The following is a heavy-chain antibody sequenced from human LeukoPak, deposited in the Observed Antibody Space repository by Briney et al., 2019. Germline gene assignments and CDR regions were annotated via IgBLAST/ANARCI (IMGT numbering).Heavy chain of an antibody. V-gene: IGHV4-4*07. CDR2: INTSGNT. Sequence: SETQSLTCTVSGDSISNYCWTWIRQSAGKGLQWIGRINTSGNTNYNPYLKSRVTMSLDTSKNQFSLNLSSVTAADTAVYYCARERLGFRVEVWAKGTTVTVSS. J-gene: IGHJ6*04. D-gene: IGHD3-10*01. CDR3: ARERLGFRVEV. CDR1: GDSISNYC.